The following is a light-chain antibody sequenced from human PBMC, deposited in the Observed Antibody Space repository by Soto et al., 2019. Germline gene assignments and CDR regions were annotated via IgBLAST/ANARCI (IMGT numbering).Light chain of an antibody. V-gene: IGLV3-1*01. CDR3: QAWDSSTAV. CDR2: QDN. J-gene: IGLJ2*01. Sequence: SYELTQPPSVSVSPGQTARITCSGHKLGNKYACWYQQKPGQSPVLVIYQDNKRPSGIPERFSASNSGDTATLTISGTPAMDEADYFCQAWDSSTAVFGGGTKLTVL. CDR1: KLGNKY.